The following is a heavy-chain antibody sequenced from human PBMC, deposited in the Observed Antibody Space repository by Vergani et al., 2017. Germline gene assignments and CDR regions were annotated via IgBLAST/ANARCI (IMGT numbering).Heavy chain of an antibody. CDR3: AKANPRKSGYDYLYYYHAMDV. J-gene: IGHJ6*02. V-gene: IGHV3-23*01. D-gene: IGHD5-12*01. CDR2: ISGSGGST. CDR1: GFTFNHYA. Sequence: EVQLFESGGDLLQPGGSLRLSCAASGFTFNHYAMNWVRQAPGKGLEWVSGISGSGGSTYYAGSVKVRFTISRDSSKNTLYLQMNSPSAGDTAVYYCAKANPRKSGYDYLYYYHAMDVWGQGTTVTVSS.